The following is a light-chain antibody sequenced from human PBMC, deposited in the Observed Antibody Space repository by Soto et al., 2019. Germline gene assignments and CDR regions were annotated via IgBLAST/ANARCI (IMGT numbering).Light chain of an antibody. CDR3: QQYNNWPPDFT. CDR2: DAS. CDR1: QSVGTN. J-gene: IGKJ2*01. Sequence: EIVMTQSPATMSLSPGDRAALSCRASQSVGTNLAWYQQKPGQAPTLLIYDASTRATRLPDRFSGSGSGTEFNLTITSLQSADFAIYYCQQYNNWPPDFTFGQGTKLEIK. V-gene: IGKV3-15*01.